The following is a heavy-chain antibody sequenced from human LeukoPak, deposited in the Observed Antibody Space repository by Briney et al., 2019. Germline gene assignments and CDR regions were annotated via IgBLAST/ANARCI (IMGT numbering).Heavy chain of an antibody. CDR3: ARLLGSYYFSAHYYGMDV. Sequence: KTGGSLRLSCAASGFTFSSYSMNWVRQAPGKGLEWVSSISSSSSYIYYADSVKGRFTISRDNAKNSLYLQMNSLRAEDTAVYYCARLLGSYYFSAHYYGMDVWGQGTTVTVSS. V-gene: IGHV3-21*01. J-gene: IGHJ6*02. CDR1: GFTFSSYS. D-gene: IGHD1-26*01. CDR2: ISSSSSYI.